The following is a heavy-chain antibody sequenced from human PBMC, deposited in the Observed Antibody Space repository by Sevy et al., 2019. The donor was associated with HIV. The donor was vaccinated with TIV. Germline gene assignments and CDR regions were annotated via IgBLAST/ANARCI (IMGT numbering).Heavy chain of an antibody. CDR1: GGSISSYY. D-gene: IGHD3-22*01. CDR2: IYTSGTT. Sequence: SETLSLTCTVSGGSISSYYWSWIRQPAGKGLEWIGRIYTSGTTNYNPSLKSRVTMSVDTSKNQFSRKLSSVTAAETAVYYWAREMARYYDSSGECWGAFDNWGQGTMVTVSS. CDR3: AREMARYYDSSGECWGAFDN. V-gene: IGHV4-4*07. J-gene: IGHJ3*02.